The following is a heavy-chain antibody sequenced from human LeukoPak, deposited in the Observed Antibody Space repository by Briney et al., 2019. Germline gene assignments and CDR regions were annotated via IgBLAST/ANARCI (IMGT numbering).Heavy chain of an antibody. D-gene: IGHD2/OR15-2a*01. CDR2: IYASGNT. J-gene: IGHJ3*02. V-gene: IGHV4-4*07. Sequence: SETLSLTCTVSGGSISSYYWSWIRQPAGKGLEWIGRIYASGNTNYNPSLKSRVTMSIETSKNQFSLKVTSVTAADTAVYYCARERLLLSGDAFDIWGQGTMVTVSS. CDR1: GGSISSYY. CDR3: ARERLLLSGDAFDI.